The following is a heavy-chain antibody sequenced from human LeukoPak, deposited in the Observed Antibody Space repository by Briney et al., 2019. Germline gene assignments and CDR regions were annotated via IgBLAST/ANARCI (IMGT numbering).Heavy chain of an antibody. Sequence: PGGSLRLSCSASGFTFSSYAMHWVRQAPGKGLEYVSAISSNGGSTYYADSVKGRFTISRDNSQNTLYLQMSSLRAEDTAVYYCVKDAVDTAMANGGFDYWGQGTLVTVSS. D-gene: IGHD5-18*01. CDR3: VKDAVDTAMANGGFDY. CDR1: GFTFSSYA. CDR2: ISSNGGST. J-gene: IGHJ4*02. V-gene: IGHV3-64D*06.